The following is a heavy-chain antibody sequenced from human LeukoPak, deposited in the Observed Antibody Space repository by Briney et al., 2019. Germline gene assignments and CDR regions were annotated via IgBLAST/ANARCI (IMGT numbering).Heavy chain of an antibody. V-gene: IGHV4-34*01. D-gene: IGHD2-15*01. CDR1: GGSFSGYY. Sequence: SETLSLTCAVYGGSFSGYYWSWIRQPPGKGLEWIGEINHSGSTNYNPSLKSRVTISVDTSKNQFSLKLSSVTAADTAVYYCARAIHCSGGSCYSFLFDPWGQGTLVTVSS. CDR3: ARAIHCSGGSCYSFLFDP. J-gene: IGHJ5*02. CDR2: INHSGST.